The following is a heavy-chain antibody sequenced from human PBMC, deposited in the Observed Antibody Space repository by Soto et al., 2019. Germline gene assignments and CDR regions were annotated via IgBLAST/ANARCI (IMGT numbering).Heavy chain of an antibody. J-gene: IGHJ6*03. D-gene: IGHD2-2*01. CDR2: IGGSGANT. CDR3: AKGSSSTQYLNYYFYHMDV. CDR1: GLTFPSYA. V-gene: IGHV3-23*01. Sequence: LLESGGGLVQPGGSLRLSCAASGLTFPSYAMNWVRQAPGKGLEGVSAIGGSGANTYYADSVKGRFTISRDNSKNTVYLQMNSLRAEDTAVYYCAKGSSSTQYLNYYFYHMDVWGKGTTVSVSS.